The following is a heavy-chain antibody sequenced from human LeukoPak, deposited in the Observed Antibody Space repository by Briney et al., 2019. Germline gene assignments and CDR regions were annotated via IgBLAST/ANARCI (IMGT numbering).Heavy chain of an antibody. CDR1: GFTFSNTW. J-gene: IGHJ4*02. CDR3: ARDMKGNLDY. D-gene: IGHD3-16*01. Sequence: PGGSLRLSCAASGFTFSNTWMPWVRQAPGKGLDWVANINQDGGTRQYADSVRGRFTISRDNAKNSLYLEMNSLRAEDTGLYHCARDMKGNLDYWGQGTLVTVSS. CDR2: INQDGGTR. V-gene: IGHV3-7*01.